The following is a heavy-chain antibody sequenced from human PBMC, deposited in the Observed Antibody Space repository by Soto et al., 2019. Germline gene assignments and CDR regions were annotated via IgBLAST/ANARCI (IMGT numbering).Heavy chain of an antibody. J-gene: IGHJ4*02. D-gene: IGHD3-22*01. Sequence: GASVKVSCKACGYAFTGYYMHWVRQAPGQGLEWMGWINPNSGGTNYAQKFQGWVTMTRDTSISTAYMELSRLRSDDTAVYYCARLKGSIHYYYDSSGHFDYWGQGTLVTVSS. V-gene: IGHV1-2*04. CDR3: ARLKGSIHYYYDSSGHFDY. CDR2: INPNSGGT. CDR1: GYAFTGYY.